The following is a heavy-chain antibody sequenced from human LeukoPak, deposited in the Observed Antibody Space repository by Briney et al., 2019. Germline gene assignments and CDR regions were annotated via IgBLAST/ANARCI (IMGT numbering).Heavy chain of an antibody. V-gene: IGHV3-74*01. CDR1: GFTFSSYW. J-gene: IGHJ4*02. CDR3: VRSSSGDFDY. Sequence: PGGSLRLSCAASGFTFSSYWMHWVRQAPGKGLVWVSRINSDGSATTYADSVKGRFTISRDNAKNTLYLQMNSLRAEDTAVYYCVRSSSGDFDYWGQGTLATVSS. CDR2: INSDGSAT. D-gene: IGHD3-22*01.